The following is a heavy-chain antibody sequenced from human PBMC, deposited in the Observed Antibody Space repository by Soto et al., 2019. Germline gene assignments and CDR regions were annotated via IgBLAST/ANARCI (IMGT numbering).Heavy chain of an antibody. CDR1: GFTFSSYG. J-gene: IGHJ4*02. V-gene: IGHV3-33*01. CDR3: TRDYDSSGYPRYSFDY. D-gene: IGHD3-22*01. CDR2: IWYDGSNK. Sequence: QVQLVESGGGVVQPGRSLRLSCAASGFTFSSYGMHWVRQAPGKGLEWVAVIWYDGSNKYYADSVKGRFTISRDNSKNSLYLQMNSLRAEETAVYYCTRDYDSSGYPRYSFDYWGQGTLVTVSS.